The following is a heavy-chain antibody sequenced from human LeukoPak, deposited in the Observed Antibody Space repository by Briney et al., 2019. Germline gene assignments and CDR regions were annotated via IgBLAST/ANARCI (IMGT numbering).Heavy chain of an antibody. Sequence: ASVKVSCKASGYTFTSYGISWVRQAPGQGLEWMGWISAYNGNTNYVQKLQGRVTMTTDTSTSTAYMELRSLRSDDTAVYYCARETLAVWSGPGGSWFDPWGQGTLVTVSS. CDR3: ARETLAVWSGPGGSWFDP. CDR2: ISAYNGNT. V-gene: IGHV1-18*01. CDR1: GYTFTSYG. J-gene: IGHJ5*02. D-gene: IGHD3-3*01.